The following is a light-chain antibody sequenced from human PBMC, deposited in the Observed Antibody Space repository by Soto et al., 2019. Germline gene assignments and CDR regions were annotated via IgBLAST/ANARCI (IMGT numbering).Light chain of an antibody. CDR2: TTN. CDR3: LLYLGGGIWV. J-gene: IGLJ3*02. CDR1: SGPVFTSSY. V-gene: IGLV8-61*01. Sequence: QTVVTQEPSFSVSPGGTVTLTCGLSSGPVFTSSYPNGYQQTPGQAPRTLIFTTNPRSSGVPDRFSGSILGDKAALTITGAQAYDDSYYYCLLYLGGGIWVFGGGTKLTVL.